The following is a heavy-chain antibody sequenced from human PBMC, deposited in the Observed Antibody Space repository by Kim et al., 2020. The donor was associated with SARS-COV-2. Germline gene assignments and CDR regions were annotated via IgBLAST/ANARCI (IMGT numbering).Heavy chain of an antibody. Sequence: GGSLRLSCVASGFTFSDYPMNWVRQVPGKGLEWVSGISGSGGSTFYADSLEGQFTVSRDNSKNTVFLQMNSLRAEDTARYYCARGKIRRRRLSDLWGQGTLVTVSA. J-gene: IGHJ4*02. CDR1: GFTFSDYP. V-gene: IGHV3-23*01. CDR2: ISGSGGST. CDR3: ARGKIRRRRLSDL. D-gene: IGHD3-16*01.